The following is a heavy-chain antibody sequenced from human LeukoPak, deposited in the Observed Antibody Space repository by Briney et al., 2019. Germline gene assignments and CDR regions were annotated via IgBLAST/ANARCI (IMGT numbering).Heavy chain of an antibody. J-gene: IGHJ4*02. CDR1: GFTFSSYG. V-gene: IGHV3-30*18. CDR2: ISYDGSNK. D-gene: IGHD4-17*01. CDR3: AKSSRATVSHFDY. Sequence: GGPLRLSCAASGFTFSSYGMHWVRQAPGKGLEWVAVISYDGSNKYYADSVKGRFTISRDNSKNTLYLQMNSLRAEDTAVYYCAKSSRATVSHFDYWGQGTLVTVSS.